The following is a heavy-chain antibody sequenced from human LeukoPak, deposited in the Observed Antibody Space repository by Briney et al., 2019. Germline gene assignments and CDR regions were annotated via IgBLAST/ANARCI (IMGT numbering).Heavy chain of an antibody. V-gene: IGHV3-48*01. CDR1: GFTFSAFT. CDR3: ARGRLGDGYNFGY. J-gene: IGHJ4*02. D-gene: IGHD5-24*01. Sequence: PGGSLRLSCAGSGFTFSAFTMTWVRQAPGKGLECVAYITTSSATISYTDSVKGRFTISRDNAKNSLYLQMNSLRADDTAVYYCARGRLGDGYNFGYWGQGTLVTVSS. CDR2: ITTSSATI.